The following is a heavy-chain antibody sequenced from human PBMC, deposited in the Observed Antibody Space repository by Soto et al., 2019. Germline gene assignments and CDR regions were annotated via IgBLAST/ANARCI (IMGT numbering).Heavy chain of an antibody. CDR2: IRSKVYGGTT. D-gene: IGHD3-3*01. V-gene: IGHV3-49*03. CDR1: GFTFGDDA. Sequence: PGGSLRLSCTASGFTFGDDAMSWFRQAPGKGLEWVGFIRSKVYGGTTEYAASVKGRFTISRDDSISIAYLQMNSLKTEDTAVYYCTSTIFGVVIPGGYYYGIDVWGQGTTVTVSS. CDR3: TSTIFGVVIPGGYYYGIDV. J-gene: IGHJ6*02.